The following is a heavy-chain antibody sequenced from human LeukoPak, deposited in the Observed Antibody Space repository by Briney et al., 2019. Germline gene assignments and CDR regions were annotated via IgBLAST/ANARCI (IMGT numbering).Heavy chain of an antibody. D-gene: IGHD4-17*01. CDR2: IYYSGST. J-gene: IGHJ6*03. V-gene: IGHV4-39*07. CDR1: GGSISSSSYF. CDR3: ARGATVTQTRVGYYMDV. Sequence: PSETLSLTCTVSGGSISSSSYFWAWIRQPPGKGLEWIGSIYYSGSTYYNPPLKSRVTISVDTSKNQFSLKLSSVTAADTAVYHCARGATVTQTRVGYYMDVWGKGTTVTVS.